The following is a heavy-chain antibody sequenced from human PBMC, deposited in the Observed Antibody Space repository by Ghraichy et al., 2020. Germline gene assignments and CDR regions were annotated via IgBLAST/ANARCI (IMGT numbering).Heavy chain of an antibody. J-gene: IGHJ4*02. Sequence: SETLSLTCTVSGGSISSGSYYWSWIRQPAGKGLEWIGRIYTSGSTNYNPSLKSRVTISVDTSKNQFSLKLSSVTAADTAVYYCARMWGSSGLFDYWGQGTLVTVSS. V-gene: IGHV4-61*02. CDR2: IYTSGST. D-gene: IGHD6-6*01. CDR1: GGSISSGSYY. CDR3: ARMWGSSGLFDY.